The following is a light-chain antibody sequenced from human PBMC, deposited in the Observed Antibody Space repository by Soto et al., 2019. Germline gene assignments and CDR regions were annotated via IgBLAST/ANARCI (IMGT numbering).Light chain of an antibody. Sequence: GAEVTIPCRASQTISRWLAWYQQKPGEAPRLLVYSAFRIQSGVPSRFNASGSGTDFTLSISSLQPEDFSTYYCQQGSTTPITFGLGTRLEI. CDR1: QTISRW. CDR3: QQGSTTPIT. CDR2: SAF. J-gene: IGKJ5*01. V-gene: IGKV1-39*01.